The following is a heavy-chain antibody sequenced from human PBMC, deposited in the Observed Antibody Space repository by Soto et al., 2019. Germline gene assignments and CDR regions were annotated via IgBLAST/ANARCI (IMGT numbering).Heavy chain of an antibody. V-gene: IGHV3-23*01. D-gene: IGHD2-15*01. CDR2: ISGSGGST. CDR3: AKDRYCSGGSCYPAGYFQH. CDR1: GFPFSSYA. J-gene: IGHJ1*01. Sequence: TGGSLRLSCAASGFPFSSYAMSWVRQAPGKGLEWVSAISGSGGSTYYADSVKGRFTISRDNSKNTLYLQMNSLRAEDTAVYYCAKDRYCSGGSCYPAGYFQHWGQGTLVTVSS.